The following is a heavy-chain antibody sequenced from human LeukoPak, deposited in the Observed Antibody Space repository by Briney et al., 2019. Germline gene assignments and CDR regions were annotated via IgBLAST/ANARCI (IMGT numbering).Heavy chain of an antibody. J-gene: IGHJ4*02. CDR1: GYSFTSYW. CDR2: IDPSDSYT. Sequence: GESLKISCKGSGYSFTSYWISWVRQMPGKGLEWMGRIDPSDSYTKYSPSFQGHVTISADKSISTAYLQWSSLKASDTAMYYCARTKRLEYYFDYWGQGTLVTVSP. V-gene: IGHV5-10-1*01. CDR3: ARTKRLEYYFDY. D-gene: IGHD1-1*01.